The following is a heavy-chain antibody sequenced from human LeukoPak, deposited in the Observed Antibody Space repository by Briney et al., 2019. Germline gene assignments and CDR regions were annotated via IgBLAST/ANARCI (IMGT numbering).Heavy chain of an antibody. Sequence: SETLSLTCAVYGGSFSGYYWSWIRQPPGKGLEWIGEINRSGSTNYNPSLKSRVTISVDTSKNQFSLKLSSVTAADTAVYYCARVRLYSGYFYFDYWGQGTLVTVSS. V-gene: IGHV4-34*01. J-gene: IGHJ4*02. CDR3: ARVRLYSGYFYFDY. CDR1: GGSFSGYY. D-gene: IGHD5-12*01. CDR2: INRSGST.